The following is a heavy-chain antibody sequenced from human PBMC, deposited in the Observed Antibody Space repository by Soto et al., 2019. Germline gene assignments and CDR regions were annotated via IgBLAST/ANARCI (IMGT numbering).Heavy chain of an antibody. D-gene: IGHD2-15*01. Sequence: GGSLRLSCAASGFTFDDYAMHWVRQAPGKGLEWVSGISWNSGSIGYADSVKGRFTISRDNAKNSLYLQMNSLRAEDTALYYCARRAGVVAAYYYFDYWDQGTLVTVSS. CDR2: ISWNSGSI. CDR1: GFTFDDYA. V-gene: IGHV3-9*01. J-gene: IGHJ4*02. CDR3: ARRAGVVAAYYYFDY.